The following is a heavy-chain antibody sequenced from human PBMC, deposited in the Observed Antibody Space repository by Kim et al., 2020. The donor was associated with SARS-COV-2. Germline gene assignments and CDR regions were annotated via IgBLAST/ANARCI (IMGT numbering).Heavy chain of an antibody. Sequence: NYRRSLMSGVTISVHTSKNQFSLKLSSVTAADAAVYYCPRHKEVRGLFDIWGQGTMVTISS. CDR3: PRHKEVRGLFDI. J-gene: IGHJ3*02. D-gene: IGHD3-16*01. V-gene: IGHV4-59*08.